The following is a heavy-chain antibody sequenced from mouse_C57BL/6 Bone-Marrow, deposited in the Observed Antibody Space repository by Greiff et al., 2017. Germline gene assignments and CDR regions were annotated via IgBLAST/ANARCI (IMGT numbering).Heavy chain of an antibody. J-gene: IGHJ3*01. V-gene: IGHV1-81*01. CDR2: IYPRSGNT. CDR1: GYTFTSYG. Sequence: VQLQQSGAELARPGASVKLSCKASGYTFTSYGISWVKQRTGQGLEWIGEIYPRSGNTYYNEKFKGKATLTADKSSSTAYMELRSLTSEDSAVYFCARTDCSGFAYWGQGTLVTVSA. CDR3: ARTDCSGFAY.